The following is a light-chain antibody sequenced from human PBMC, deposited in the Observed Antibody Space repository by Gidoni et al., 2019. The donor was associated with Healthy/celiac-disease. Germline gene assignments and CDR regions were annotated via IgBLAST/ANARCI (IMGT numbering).Light chain of an antibody. CDR2: GAA. CDR1: QSVSSSY. V-gene: IGKV3-20*01. Sequence: IVLTQSPGTLSLSPGESATLPCRASQSVSSSYLAWYQQKPGQAPRLLIYGAASRATGIPDRFSGRGSGTDFTLTISRLEPEDFAVYYCHQYGTSRGYTFGQGTKLEIK. J-gene: IGKJ2*01. CDR3: HQYGTSRGYT.